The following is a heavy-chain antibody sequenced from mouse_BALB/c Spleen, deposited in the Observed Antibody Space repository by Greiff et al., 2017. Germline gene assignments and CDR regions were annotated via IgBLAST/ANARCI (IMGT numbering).Heavy chain of an antibody. V-gene: IGHV1-14*01. Sequence: QLQQSGPELVKPGASVKMSCKASGYTFTSYVMHWVKQKPGQGLEWIGYINPYNDGTKYNEKFKGKATLTSDKSSSTAYMELSSLTSEDSAVYYCARASMITTFAYWGQGTLVTVSA. J-gene: IGHJ3*01. CDR1: GYTFTSYV. CDR3: ARASMITTFAY. D-gene: IGHD2-4*01. CDR2: INPYNDGT.